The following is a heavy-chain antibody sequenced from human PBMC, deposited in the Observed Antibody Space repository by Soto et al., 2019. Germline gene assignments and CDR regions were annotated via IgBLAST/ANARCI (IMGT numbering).Heavy chain of an antibody. CDR2: IIPMFGTP. CDR1: GGTFSSHA. D-gene: IGHD5-18*01. V-gene: IGHV1-69*01. J-gene: IGHJ4*02. Sequence: QVQLVQSGAEVKKPGSSVRVSCKASGGTFSSHAFTWVRQAPGQGLEWMGGIIPMFGTPNYAQKFQGRLTITAESGTSYMEFRSLRADGAAVFVCARERDVGDGYSFGSFDLGGEGTLVTVSS. CDR3: ARERDVGDGYSFGSFDL.